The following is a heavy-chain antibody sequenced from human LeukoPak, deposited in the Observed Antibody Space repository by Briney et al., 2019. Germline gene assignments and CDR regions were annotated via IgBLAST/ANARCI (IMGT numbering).Heavy chain of an antibody. CDR3: ASYDYSNYAFYFDY. J-gene: IGHJ4*02. V-gene: IGHV1-69*06. Sequence: GASVKVSCKASGYTFTSYGISWVRQAPGQGLEWMGGIIPIFGTANYAQKFQGRVTITADKSTSTAYMELSSLRSEDTAVYYCASYDYSNYAFYFDYWGQGTLVTVSS. CDR2: IIPIFGTA. D-gene: IGHD4-11*01. CDR1: GYTFTSYG.